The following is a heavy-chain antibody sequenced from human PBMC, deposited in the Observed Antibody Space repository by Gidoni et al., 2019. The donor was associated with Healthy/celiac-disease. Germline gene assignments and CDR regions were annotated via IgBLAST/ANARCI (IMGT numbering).Heavy chain of an antibody. J-gene: IGHJ4*02. V-gene: IGHV3-48*03. D-gene: IGHD6-19*01. CDR2: ISSSGSTI. CDR1: GFTFSRYE. Sequence: EVQLVESGGGLVQPGGSLRLSCAASGFTFSRYEMNWVRQAPGKGLEWVSYISSSGSTIYYADSVKGRFTISRDNAKNSLYLQMNSLRAEDTAVYYCARDLGNIAVGWGDNDYWGQGTLVTVSS. CDR3: ARDLGNIAVGWGDNDY.